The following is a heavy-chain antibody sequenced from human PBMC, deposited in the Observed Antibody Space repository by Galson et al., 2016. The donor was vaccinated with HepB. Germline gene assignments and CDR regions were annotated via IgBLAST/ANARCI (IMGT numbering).Heavy chain of an antibody. CDR1: AFTFDEYA. Sequence: SLRLSCAASAFTFDEYAMHWVRQAPGKGLDWIGRIRSQSDGAKTDYAAPVAGRFTISRDDSKDTLYLEMDSLKTEDTAVYYCTTGYGDYQVPSRWGTDHWGRGTLVTVSS. CDR2: IRSQSDGAKT. CDR3: TTGYGDYQVPSRWGTDH. J-gene: IGHJ4*02. D-gene: IGHD4-17*01. V-gene: IGHV3-15*07.